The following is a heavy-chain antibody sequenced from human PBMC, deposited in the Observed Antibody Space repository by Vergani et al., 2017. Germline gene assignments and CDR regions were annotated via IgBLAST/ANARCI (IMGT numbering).Heavy chain of an antibody. CDR2: ISSSSSTI. V-gene: IGHV3-48*02. CDR1: GFTFSSYS. Sequence: EVQLVESGGGLVQPGGSLRLSCAASGFTFSSYSMNWVRQAPGKGLEWVSYISSSSSTIYYADSVKGRFTISRDNAKNSLYLQMNSLRDEDTAVYYCARDSRVEQQLVPSGFYYFDYWGQGTLVTVSS. J-gene: IGHJ4*02. D-gene: IGHD6-13*01. CDR3: ARDSRVEQQLVPSGFYYFDY.